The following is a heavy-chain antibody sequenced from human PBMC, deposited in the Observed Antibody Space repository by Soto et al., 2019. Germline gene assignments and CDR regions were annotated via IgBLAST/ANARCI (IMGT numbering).Heavy chain of an antibody. CDR2: ISYDGGNK. D-gene: IGHD1-7*01. Sequence: QVQLVESGGGVVQPGRSLRLSCAASGFAFSGSALHWVRPAPGKGLEWVAVISYDGGNKYYTDSVEGRFTISRDNSENTLFLQMNSLRAEDTAVYYCARDRVRNWNYVGWFFDLWGRGTLVTVSS. J-gene: IGHJ2*01. CDR1: GFAFSGSA. V-gene: IGHV3-30-3*01. CDR3: ARDRVRNWNYVGWFFDL.